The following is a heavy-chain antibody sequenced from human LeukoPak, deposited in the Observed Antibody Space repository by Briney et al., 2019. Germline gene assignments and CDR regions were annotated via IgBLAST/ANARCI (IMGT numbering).Heavy chain of an antibody. V-gene: IGHV3-30-3*01. CDR3: ARETGTVPFHNVLTGRQDFYYYYIDV. D-gene: IGHD3-9*01. CDR1: GFTFSSYA. CDR2: ISYDGSNK. Sequence: GGSLRLSCAASGFTFSSYAMHWVRQAPGKGLEWVAVISYDGSNKYYADSVKGRFTISRDNSKNTLYLQMNSLRAEDTAVYYCARETGTVPFHNVLTGRQDFYYYYIDVWGKGTTVTVSS. J-gene: IGHJ6*03.